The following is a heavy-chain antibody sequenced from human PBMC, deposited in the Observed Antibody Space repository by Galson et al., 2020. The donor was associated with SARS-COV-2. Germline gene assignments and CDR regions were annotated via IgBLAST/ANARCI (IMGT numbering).Heavy chain of an antibody. CDR2: GYYRGSV. D-gene: IGHD3-10*01. Sequence: ETSETLSLTCTVSGGSITTSYWSWIRQPPGKGLEWIGYGYYRGSVNSNPSLTGRVTISVDTSKNLFSLKLSSVTAADTAVYYCARHNMVRGVDYYFYGMDVWGQGTTVTVSS. CDR1: GGSITTSY. V-gene: IGHV4-59*08. CDR3: ARHNMVRGVDYYFYGMDV. J-gene: IGHJ6*02.